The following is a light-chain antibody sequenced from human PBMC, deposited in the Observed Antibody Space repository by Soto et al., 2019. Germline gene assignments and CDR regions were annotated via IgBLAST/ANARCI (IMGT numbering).Light chain of an antibody. Sequence: QCVLTQPASVYGSPGQSITISCTRTSSDVGGYNYVSWYQQHPGKAPKLMIYEVSNRPSGVSNRFSGSKSGNTASLTISGLQAEDEADYYCSSYTSSSTRVFGGGTKLTVL. CDR1: SSDVGGYNY. V-gene: IGLV2-14*01. J-gene: IGLJ3*02. CDR3: SSYTSSSTRV. CDR2: EVS.